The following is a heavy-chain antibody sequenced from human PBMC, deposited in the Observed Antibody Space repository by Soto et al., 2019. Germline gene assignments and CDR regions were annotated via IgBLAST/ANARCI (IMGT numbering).Heavy chain of an antibody. Sequence: SLRLSCAASGFTFDDYAMHWVRQAPGKGPEWVSGISWSSASIGYADSVKGRFTISRDNAKKSLYLQMNSLKADDTAVYFCAKDFTTMVRMCDYWGQGTLVTVSS. CDR1: GFTFDDYA. D-gene: IGHD5-18*01. J-gene: IGHJ4*02. CDR3: AKDFTTMVRMCDY. CDR2: ISWSSASI. V-gene: IGHV3-9*01.